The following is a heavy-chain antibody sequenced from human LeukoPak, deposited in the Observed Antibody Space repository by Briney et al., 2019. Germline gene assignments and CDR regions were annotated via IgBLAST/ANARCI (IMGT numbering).Heavy chain of an antibody. J-gene: IGHJ4*02. V-gene: IGHV3-74*01. CDR2: INSDGTTT. CDR1: GASFSWTW. D-gene: IGHD3-16*01. Sequence: QPGGSLRLSCAASGASFSWTWMHWVRQAPGKGLVWVSHINSDGTTTSFADSVRGRFTISGDNTQGMVYLQMNSPRAEDTAVYYCATDGSYGLTYWGQGTLVTVSS. CDR3: ATDGSYGLTY.